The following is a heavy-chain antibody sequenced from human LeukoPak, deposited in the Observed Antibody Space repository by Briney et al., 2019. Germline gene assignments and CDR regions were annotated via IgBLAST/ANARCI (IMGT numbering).Heavy chain of an antibody. V-gene: IGHV3-49*04. D-gene: IGHD5-12*01. CDR2: IRNEAFGGTT. J-gene: IGHJ6*02. CDR1: GFTFGDYA. CDR3: TRGGIVATIGYGMDV. Sequence: GGSLRLSCAASGFTFGDYALSWVRQAPGKGLEWVALIRNEAFGGTTEYAASVGGRFSISRDNSKSITYLQMNRLQTEDTGVYYCTRGGIVATIGYGMDVWGQGTTVTVFS.